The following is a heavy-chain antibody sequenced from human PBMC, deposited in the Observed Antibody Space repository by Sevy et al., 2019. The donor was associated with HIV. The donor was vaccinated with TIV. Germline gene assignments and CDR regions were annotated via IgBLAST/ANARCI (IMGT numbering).Heavy chain of an antibody. V-gene: IGHV4-30-4*01. CDR1: GGSISSGDYY. CDR3: ARAAAVAYFDY. J-gene: IGHJ4*02. D-gene: IGHD6-13*01. Sequence: SETLSLTCTVSGGSISSGDYYWSWIRQPPGKGLEWIGYIYYSGSTYYNPSLKSRVTISVDTSKNQFSLKLSSVTAADTAVYYCARAAAVAYFDYWGLGTLVTVSS. CDR2: IYYSGST.